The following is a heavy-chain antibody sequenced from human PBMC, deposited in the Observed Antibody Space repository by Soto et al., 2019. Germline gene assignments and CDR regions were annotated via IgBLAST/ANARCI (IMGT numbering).Heavy chain of an antibody. D-gene: IGHD2-15*01. Sequence: PGGSLRLSCAGSGFAFGDSYMSWIRQAPGKGLEWLSYISPGSRYPAYADSVKGRFTISRDNAKRSLYLQMMSLTAEDTAIYYCVRGGGGGLFDPWGQGTMVTVSS. J-gene: IGHJ5*02. CDR2: ISPGSRYP. V-gene: IGHV3-11*06. CDR1: GFAFGDSY. CDR3: VRGGGGGLFDP.